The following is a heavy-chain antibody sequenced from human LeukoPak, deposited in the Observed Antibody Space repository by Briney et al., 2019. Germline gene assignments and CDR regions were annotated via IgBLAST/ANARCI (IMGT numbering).Heavy chain of an antibody. J-gene: IGHJ3*02. Sequence: ASVKVSCKASGGTFSSYAFNWVRQAPGQGLEWMGGIIPFFDTTNYAQRFQGRVTITADESTSTAYMELSSLRSEDTAVYYCAREGAERANAFDIWGQGTMVTVSS. CDR3: AREGAERANAFDI. V-gene: IGHV1-69*13. CDR1: GGTFSSYA. CDR2: IIPFFDTT. D-gene: IGHD1-1*01.